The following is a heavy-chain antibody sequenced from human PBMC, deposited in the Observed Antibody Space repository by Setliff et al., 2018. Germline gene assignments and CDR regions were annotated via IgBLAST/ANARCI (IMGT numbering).Heavy chain of an antibody. D-gene: IGHD3-22*01. V-gene: IGHV4-59*01. CDR2: IYSSGSS. Sequence: SETLSLTCSVSGGSISSSYWTWIRQPPGKGLEWIGYIYSSGSSNYDPSLKSRVTISVDTSKNQFSLRLSSVTAADTAVYYCARAAKYDSSGYYGFWFDPWGQGNLVTVSS. CDR3: ARAAKYDSSGYYGFWFDP. CDR1: GGSISSSY. J-gene: IGHJ5*02.